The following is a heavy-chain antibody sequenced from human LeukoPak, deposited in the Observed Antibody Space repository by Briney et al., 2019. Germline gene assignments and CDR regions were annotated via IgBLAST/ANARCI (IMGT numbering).Heavy chain of an antibody. CDR3: AREVVTPRARGRYFDY. D-gene: IGHD4-23*01. Sequence: PSETLSLTCTVSGGSISSGGYYWSWIRQHPGKGLEWIGYIYYSGSTYYNPSLKSRVTISVDTSKNQFSLKLSSVTAADTAVYYCAREVVTPRARGRYFDYWGQGTLVTLSS. J-gene: IGHJ4*02. CDR1: GGSISSGGYY. V-gene: IGHV4-31*03. CDR2: IYYSGST.